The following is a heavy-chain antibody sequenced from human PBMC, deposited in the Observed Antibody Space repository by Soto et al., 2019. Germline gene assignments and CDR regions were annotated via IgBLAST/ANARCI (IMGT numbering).Heavy chain of an antibody. CDR1: GGSVSSGSYY. V-gene: IGHV4-61*01. D-gene: IGHD3-10*01. J-gene: IGHJ4*02. CDR2: IYYSGST. CDR3: ARNWGMVRGVMDY. Sequence: QVQLQESGPGLVKPSETLSLTCTVSGGSVSSGSYYWSWIRQPPGKGLEWIGYIYYSGSTNYNPSLKSRVTISVDTSKNQFSLKLSSVTAADTAVYYCARNWGMVRGVMDYWGQGTLVTVSS.